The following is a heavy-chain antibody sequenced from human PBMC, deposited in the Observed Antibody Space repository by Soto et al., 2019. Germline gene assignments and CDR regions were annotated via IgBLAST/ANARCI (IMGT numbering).Heavy chain of an antibody. Sequence: GGSLRLSCAASGFTFSSYAMSWVRQAPGKGLEWVSAISGSGGSTYYADSVKGRFTISRDNSKNTLYLQMNSLRAEDTAVYYCANLHVGYYDFWSGYYLFDSGANYGMDVWGQGTTVTVSS. V-gene: IGHV3-23*01. CDR3: ANLHVGYYDFWSGYYLFDSGANYGMDV. CDR2: ISGSGGST. J-gene: IGHJ6*02. D-gene: IGHD3-3*01. CDR1: GFTFSSYA.